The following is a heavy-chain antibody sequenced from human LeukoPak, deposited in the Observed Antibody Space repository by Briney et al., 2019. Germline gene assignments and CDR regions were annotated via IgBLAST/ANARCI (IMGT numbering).Heavy chain of an antibody. J-gene: IGHJ5*02. V-gene: IGHV3-49*03. Sequence: PGRSLRPSCKGSGVTFSDCAVTWFRQPPGKGLEWVGFVRTKPHGGAPETAASVRGRFNVSRDDSAGIAYLQMTSLRTEDTAMYYCARVNFRDYRGYTWFEPWGQGTLVTVSS. CDR1: GVTFSDCA. CDR2: VRTKPHGGAP. CDR3: ARVNFRDYRGYTWFEP. D-gene: IGHD3-10*01.